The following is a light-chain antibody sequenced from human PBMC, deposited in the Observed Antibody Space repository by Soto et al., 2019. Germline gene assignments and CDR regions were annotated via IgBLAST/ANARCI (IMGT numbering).Light chain of an antibody. V-gene: IGKV1-5*03. J-gene: IGKJ1*01. CDR3: QQYHTYWWT. CDR1: QTISTS. CDR2: KAS. Sequence: DIQMTQSPSSLSASVGDSVTITCQSSQTISTSLNWYQQKPGKAPKLLIYKASTLEGEVPSRFSGSGSETEFTLTINSLQPDDSATYYCQQYHTYWWTFGQGTKVDIK.